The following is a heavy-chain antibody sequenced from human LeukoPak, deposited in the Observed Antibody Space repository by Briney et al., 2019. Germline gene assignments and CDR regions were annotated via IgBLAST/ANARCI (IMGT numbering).Heavy chain of an antibody. CDR2: IYSGGST. CDR1: GFTVSSNY. J-gene: IGHJ4*02. V-gene: IGHV3-66*02. D-gene: IGHD3-22*01. Sequence: PGGSLRLSCAASGFTVSSNYMSWVRQAPGKGLEWVSVIYSGGSTYYADSVKGRFIISRDNSKNTLYLQMNSLRAGDTAVYYCARGPGYDGIDYWGQGTLVTVSS. CDR3: ARGPGYDGIDY.